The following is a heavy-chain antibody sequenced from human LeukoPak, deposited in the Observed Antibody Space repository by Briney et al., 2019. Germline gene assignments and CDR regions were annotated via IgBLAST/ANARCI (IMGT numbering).Heavy chain of an antibody. V-gene: IGHV3-7*01. Sequence: PGGSLRVSCAASGFTFSRYWMTWVRQAPGKGLEWVANIKQDGSQKFYLHSVKGRFTISRDNAKESLFLQMNSLRAEDTAVYYCARHYDSTAYSLDYWGQGTLVTVSS. J-gene: IGHJ4*02. CDR3: ARHYDSTAYSLDY. CDR2: IKQDGSQK. D-gene: IGHD3-22*01. CDR1: GFTFSRYW.